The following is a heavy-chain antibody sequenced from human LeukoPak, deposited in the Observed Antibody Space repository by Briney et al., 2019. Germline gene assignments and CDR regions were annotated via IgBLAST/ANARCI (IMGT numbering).Heavy chain of an antibody. J-gene: IGHJ3*02. Sequence: GGSQRLSCAASGFTFSSYGMHWVRQAPGKGLEWVAVISYDGSNKYYADSVKGRFTISRDNSKNTLYLQMNSLRAEDTAVYYCARVCGSQNAFDIWGQGTMVTVSS. D-gene: IGHD2-21*01. V-gene: IGHV3-30*03. CDR1: GFTFSSYG. CDR3: ARVCGSQNAFDI. CDR2: ISYDGSNK.